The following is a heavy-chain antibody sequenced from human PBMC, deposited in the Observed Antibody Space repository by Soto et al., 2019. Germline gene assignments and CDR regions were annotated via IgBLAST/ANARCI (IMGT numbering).Heavy chain of an antibody. J-gene: IGHJ3*02. D-gene: IGHD6-19*01. V-gene: IGHV1-69*13. CDR1: GGTFSSYA. CDR3: ASVYSSGWYEGDAFDI. CDR2: FIPIFGTA. Sequence: GASVKVSCKASGGTFSSYAISWVRQAPGQGLECMGGFIPIFGTANYAQKFQGRVTITADESTSTAYMELSSLRSEDTAVYYCASVYSSGWYEGDAFDIWGQGTMVTVSS.